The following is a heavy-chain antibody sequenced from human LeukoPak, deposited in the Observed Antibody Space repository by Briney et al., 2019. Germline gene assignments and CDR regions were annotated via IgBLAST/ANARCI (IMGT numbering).Heavy chain of an antibody. CDR2: IYSGGIT. J-gene: IGHJ4*02. CDR1: GFTVSSTY. V-gene: IGHV3-53*01. CDR3: ARSIAVFGVVID. D-gene: IGHD3-3*01. Sequence: GGSLRLSCVASGFTVSSTYMNWVRQAPGKGLEWVSIIYSGGITYYADSVKGRSTISRDNSKNTLYLQMNSLRAEDTAMYYCARSIAVFGVVIDWGQGTLVTVSS.